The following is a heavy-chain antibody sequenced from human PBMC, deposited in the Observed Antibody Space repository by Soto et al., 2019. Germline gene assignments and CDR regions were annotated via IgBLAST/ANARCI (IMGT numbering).Heavy chain of an antibody. J-gene: IGHJ6*02. CDR2: IYWNDDK. V-gene: IGHV2-5*01. CDR3: AHSVLVRGATYYYYGMDV. Sequence: QITLKESGPTLVKPTQTLTLTCTFSGFSLSTSGVGVGWFRHPPGKALEWLALIYWNDDKRYSPSLKSRLTITKDTAKTQVVLSMNRMAPVDTATYYCAHSVLVRGATYYYYGMDVWGQGTTVTVSS. CDR1: GFSLSTSGVG. D-gene: IGHD3-10*01.